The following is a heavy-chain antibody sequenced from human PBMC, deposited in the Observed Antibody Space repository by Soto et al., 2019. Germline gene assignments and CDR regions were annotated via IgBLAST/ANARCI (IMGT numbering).Heavy chain of an antibody. V-gene: IGHV3-30*18. CDR3: AKDLQSYGDYDYYCYGMDV. CDR1: GFTFSTYG. Sequence: QVQLVESGGGEVQPGRSLTLSCAASGFTFSTYGMHWVRQTPGKGLEWVAVISYDGTNKFYSDSVKGRFTISRDNFKNTLTLQMNSLRAYDTAVYSCAKDLQSYGDYDYYCYGMDVWGLGTRVTVSS. CDR2: ISYDGTNK. D-gene: IGHD4-17*01. J-gene: IGHJ6*02.